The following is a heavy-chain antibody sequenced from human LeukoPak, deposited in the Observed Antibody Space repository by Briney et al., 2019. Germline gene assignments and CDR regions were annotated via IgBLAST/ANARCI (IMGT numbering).Heavy chain of an antibody. D-gene: IGHD3-9*01. J-gene: IGHJ4*02. CDR1: GYTFTSYD. V-gene: IGHV1-8*01. Sequence: ASVKVSCKASGYTFTSYDINWVRQATGQGLEWMGWMNPNSGNTGYAQKFQGRVTMTRNTSISTAYMELSSLRSEDTAVYYCARGHGYYDILTGYYVDYWGQGTLVTVSS. CDR2: MNPNSGNT. CDR3: ARGHGYYDILTGYYVDY.